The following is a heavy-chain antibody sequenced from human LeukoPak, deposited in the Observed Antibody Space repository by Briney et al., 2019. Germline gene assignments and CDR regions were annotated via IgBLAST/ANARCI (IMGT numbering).Heavy chain of an antibody. D-gene: IGHD3-22*01. CDR1: GFTFSSYA. Sequence: GGSLRLSCAASGFTFSSYAMSWVRQAPGKGLEWVSAISGSGGSTYYADSVKGRFTIPRDNSKNTLYLQMNSLRAEDTAVYYCAKDPGDSSGYFRVSDYWGQGTLVTVSS. CDR3: AKDPGDSSGYFRVSDY. V-gene: IGHV3-23*01. CDR2: ISGSGGST. J-gene: IGHJ4*02.